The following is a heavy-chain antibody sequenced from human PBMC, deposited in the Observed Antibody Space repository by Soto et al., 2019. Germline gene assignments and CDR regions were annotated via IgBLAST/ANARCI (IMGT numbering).Heavy chain of an antibody. D-gene: IGHD6-13*01. CDR2: VYTTGDT. V-gene: IGHV4-4*07. CDR1: GGSISNSH. J-gene: IGHJ5*02. CDR3: VRDKGMADL. Sequence: QVHLQESGPGLVKPSETLSLSCTISGGSISNSHWSWIRQPAGKGLEWIGRVYTTGDTNYNPSLESRVTMSVDTSNNRFSLKLTSVTAADTAVYYCVRDKGMADLWGQGTLVSVSS.